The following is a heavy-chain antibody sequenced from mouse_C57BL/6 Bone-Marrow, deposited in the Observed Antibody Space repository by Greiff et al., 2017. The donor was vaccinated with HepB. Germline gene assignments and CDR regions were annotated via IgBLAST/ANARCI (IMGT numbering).Heavy chain of an antibody. CDR1: GYTFTDYY. CDR3: ARSRGDGNSPFFDY. J-gene: IGHJ2*01. V-gene: IGHV1-76*01. Sequence: VQLQQSGAELVRPGASVKLSCKASGYTFTDYYINWVKQRPGQGLEWIARIYPGSGNTYYNEKFKGKATLTAEKSSSTAYMQLSSLTSEDSAVYFCARSRGDGNSPFFDYWGQGTTLTVSS. D-gene: IGHD2-1*01. CDR2: IYPGSGNT.